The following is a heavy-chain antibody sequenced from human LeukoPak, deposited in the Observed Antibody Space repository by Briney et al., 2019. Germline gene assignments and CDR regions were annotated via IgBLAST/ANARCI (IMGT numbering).Heavy chain of an antibody. J-gene: IGHJ6*02. D-gene: IGHD3-3*01. V-gene: IGHV3-30*02. CDR2: IRYDGSNK. CDR3: AREGLATIFGVVIPTGTYYYYGMDV. Sequence: GGSLRLSCAASGFTFSSYGMHWVRQAPGKGLEWVAVIRYDGSNKYYADSVKGRFTISRDNSKNTLYLQMNSLRAEDTAVYYCAREGLATIFGVVIPTGTYYYYGMDVWGQGTTVTVSS. CDR1: GFTFSSYG.